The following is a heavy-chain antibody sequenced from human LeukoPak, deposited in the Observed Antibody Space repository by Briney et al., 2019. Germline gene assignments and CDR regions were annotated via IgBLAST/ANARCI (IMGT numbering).Heavy chain of an antibody. CDR1: GGSISSSSYY. CDR2: IYYSGST. D-gene: IGHD3-22*01. V-gene: IGHV4-39*01. J-gene: IGHJ4*02. Sequence: PSETLSLTCTVSGGSISSSSYYWGWIRQPPGKGLEWIGSIYYSGSTYYNPSLKSQVTISVDTSKNQFSLKLSSVTAADTAVYYCARLHHYYDSSTKPFDYWGQGTLVTVSS. CDR3: ARLHHYYDSSTKPFDY.